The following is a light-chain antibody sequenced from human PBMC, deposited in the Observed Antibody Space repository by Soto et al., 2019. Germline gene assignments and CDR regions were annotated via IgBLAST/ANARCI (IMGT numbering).Light chain of an antibody. CDR2: DVT. J-gene: IGLJ2*01. Sequence: QSVLTQPPSVSGSPGQSVTISCTGTSSDVGGYNFVSWYQQHPGKAPKFMIYDVTKRPSGVPDRFSGSKSGNTASLTISGLQAEDECDYYCCSYAGSYTVVFGGGTQLTVL. CDR3: CSYAGSYTVV. CDR1: SSDVGGYNF. V-gene: IGLV2-11*01.